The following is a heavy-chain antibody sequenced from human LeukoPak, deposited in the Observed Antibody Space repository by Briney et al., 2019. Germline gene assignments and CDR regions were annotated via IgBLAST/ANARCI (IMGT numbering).Heavy chain of an antibody. V-gene: IGHV3-30-3*01. CDR2: ISYDGSNK. Sequence: PGGSLRLSCAASGFTFSSYAMHWVRQAPGKGLEWVAVISYDGSNKYYADSVKGRFTISRDNSKNTLYLQMNSLRAEDTAVYYCAREHDSAMVMAGYWGQGTLVTVSS. J-gene: IGHJ4*02. CDR1: GFTFSSYA. D-gene: IGHD5-18*01. CDR3: AREHDSAMVMAGY.